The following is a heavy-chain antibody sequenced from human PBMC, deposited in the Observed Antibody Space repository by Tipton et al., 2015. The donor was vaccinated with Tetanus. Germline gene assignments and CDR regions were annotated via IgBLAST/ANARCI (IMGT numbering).Heavy chain of an antibody. D-gene: IGHD3-9*01. V-gene: IGHV4-59*01. CDR1: GGSMRSYY. CDR2: IYYSGST. J-gene: IGHJ4*02. CDR3: ARGYNGYDILTAYPHYFDS. Sequence: TLSLTCTVSGGSMRSYYWSWIRQPPGKGLEWIGYIYYSGSTNYNSSLKSRVTISVDTSKNQFSLKLSSVTAADTAVYYCARGYNGYDILTAYPHYFDSWGQGTQITVSS.